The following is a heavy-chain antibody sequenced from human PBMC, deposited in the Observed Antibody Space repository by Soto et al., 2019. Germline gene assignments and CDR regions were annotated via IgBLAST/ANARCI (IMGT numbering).Heavy chain of an antibody. J-gene: IGHJ4*02. CDR2: IYYRGNT. V-gene: IGHV4-38-2*02. CDR3: ARGEVRGLIATGLYY. CDR1: GYSISSGFY. Sequence: TLSLTCSVSGYSISSGFYWDWIRQPPGKGLEWIGSIYYRGNTYYNPSHNGRITISLDTSKNQFSLRLTSVTAADTAVYYCARGEVRGLIATGLYYWGQGALVTVSS. D-gene: IGHD3-10*01.